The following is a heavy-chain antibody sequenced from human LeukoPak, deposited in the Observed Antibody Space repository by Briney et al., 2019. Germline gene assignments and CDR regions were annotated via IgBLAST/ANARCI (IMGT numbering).Heavy chain of an antibody. CDR1: GFTFSSYA. CDR3: AKDRGLGDGYNSGFDY. J-gene: IGHJ4*02. D-gene: IGHD5-24*01. V-gene: IGHV3-23*01. CDR2: ISGSGGST. Sequence: GGSLRLSCAASGFTFSSYAMSWVRQAPGKGLEWVSAISGSGGSTYYAESVEGRFTISRDNSKNTLYLQMNSLRAEDTAVYYCAKDRGLGDGYNSGFDYWGQGTLVTVSS.